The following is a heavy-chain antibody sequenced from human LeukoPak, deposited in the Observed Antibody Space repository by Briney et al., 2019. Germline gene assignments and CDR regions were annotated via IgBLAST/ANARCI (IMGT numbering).Heavy chain of an antibody. CDR3: ARGFHRRLYDSSAYYSY. Sequence: GGSLRLSCAASGFTFSSYSMNWVRQAPGKGLEWVSSISSSSSYIYYADSVKGRFTISRDNAKNSLYLQMNSLRAEDTAVYYCARGFHRRLYDSSAYYSYWGQGTQVTVSS. CDR1: GFTFSSYS. J-gene: IGHJ4*02. CDR2: ISSSSSYI. V-gene: IGHV3-21*01. D-gene: IGHD3-22*01.